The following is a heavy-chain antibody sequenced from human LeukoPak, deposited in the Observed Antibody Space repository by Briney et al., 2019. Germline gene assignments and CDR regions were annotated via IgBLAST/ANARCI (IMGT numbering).Heavy chain of an antibody. D-gene: IGHD3-10*01. CDR1: GYAFTCNG. Sequence: ASVTVSCKASGYAFTCNGISWVRQAPGQGLELMGLISAYNGNTNYAQKLQGRVTMTTDTSTSTAYMELRSLRSDDTAVYYCARDLFGRGSGSYYGYWGQGTLVTVSS. CDR3: ARDLFGRGSGSYYGY. J-gene: IGHJ4*02. CDR2: ISAYNGNT. V-gene: IGHV1-18*01.